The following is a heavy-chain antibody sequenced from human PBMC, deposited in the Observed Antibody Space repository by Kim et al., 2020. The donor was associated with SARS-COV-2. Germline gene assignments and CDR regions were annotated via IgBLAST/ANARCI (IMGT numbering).Heavy chain of an antibody. V-gene: IGHV3-23*01. CDR1: GFTFSRRA. CDR2: VNNGGNA. D-gene: IGHD6-19*01. Sequence: GGSLRLSCAASGFTFSRRAMSWVRQAPGKGLEWIASVNNGGNAYYADSVKGRLTVSRDITMDTLYLQMNSLTAEDTALYYCAKDHPSTGWSTFDSWGQG. J-gene: IGHJ4*02. CDR3: AKDHPSTGWSTFDS.